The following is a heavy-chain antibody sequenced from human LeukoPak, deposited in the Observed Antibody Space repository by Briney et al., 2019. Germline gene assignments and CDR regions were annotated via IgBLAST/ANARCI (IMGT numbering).Heavy chain of an antibody. V-gene: IGHV4-39*07. CDR1: GGSISNSSYY. CDR2: INHSGYT. D-gene: IGHD3-10*01. CDR3: ARLGSRVV. J-gene: IGHJ4*02. Sequence: SETLSLTCTVSGGSISNSSYYWGWIRQPPGKGLEWIGEINHSGYTNYNPSLKSRVTMSVDTSKNQFSLKLNSMTAADTAVYYCARLGSRVVWGQGTLVIVSS.